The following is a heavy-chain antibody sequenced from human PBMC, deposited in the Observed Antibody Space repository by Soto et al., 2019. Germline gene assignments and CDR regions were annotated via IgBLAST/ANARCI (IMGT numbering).Heavy chain of an antibody. V-gene: IGHV3-48*01. D-gene: IGHD2-8*01. CDR1: GLTFSTYA. Sequence: EVQLVESGGGLVQPGGSLRLSCAASGLTFSTYAMNWVRQAPGKGPEWVSYISSSGDRVEYVDSVKGRFTISRDNARNSLYLQMNSLRVEDTAVYYCARYYNGPGDYWGQGTLVTVSS. CDR3: ARYYNGPGDY. CDR2: ISSSGDRV. J-gene: IGHJ4*02.